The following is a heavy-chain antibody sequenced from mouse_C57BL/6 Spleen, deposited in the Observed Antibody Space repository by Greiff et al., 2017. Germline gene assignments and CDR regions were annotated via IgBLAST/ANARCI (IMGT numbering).Heavy chain of an antibody. CDR1: GYTFTSYW. J-gene: IGHJ4*01. CDR3: ARGEEQLRPSYYYAMDY. V-gene: IGHV1-64*01. CDR2: IHPNSGST. Sequence: QVQLQQPGAELVKPGASVKLSCKASGYTFTSYWMHWVKQRPGQGLEWIGMIHPNSGSTNYNEKFKSKATLTVDKSSSTAYMQLSSLTSEDSAVYYGARGEEQLRPSYYYAMDYWGQGTSVTVSS. D-gene: IGHD2-4*01.